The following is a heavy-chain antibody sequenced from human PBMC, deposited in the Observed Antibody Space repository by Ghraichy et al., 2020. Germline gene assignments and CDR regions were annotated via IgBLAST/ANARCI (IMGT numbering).Heavy chain of an antibody. D-gene: IGHD1-26*01. CDR1: GFTFSRYW. CDR2: INSDGSIT. V-gene: IGHV3-74*01. J-gene: IGHJ4*02. Sequence: GGSLRLSCPASGFTFSRYWMHWVRQAPGKGLVWVSRINSDGSITNYADSVKGRFTISRDNAKNTLYLQMNSLRVDDTAVYYCAGRDTSLDYLGQGTLVTVSS. CDR3: AGRDTSLDY.